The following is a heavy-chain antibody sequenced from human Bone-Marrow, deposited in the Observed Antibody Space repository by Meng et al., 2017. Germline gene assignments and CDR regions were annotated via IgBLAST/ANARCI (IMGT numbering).Heavy chain of an antibody. CDR3: AREGLGYCSGGSCYRRYFDY. D-gene: IGHD2-15*01. CDR1: GGSFSGYY. Sequence: QVQLQQWGAGLLKPSETLSLTCAVYGGSFSGYYWSWIRQPPGKGLEGIGEINHSGSTNYNPSLKSRVTISVDTSQNNLSLKLSSVTAADSAVYYCAREGLGYCSGGSCYRRYFDYWGQGTLVTVSS. J-gene: IGHJ4*02. V-gene: IGHV4-34*01. CDR2: INHSGST.